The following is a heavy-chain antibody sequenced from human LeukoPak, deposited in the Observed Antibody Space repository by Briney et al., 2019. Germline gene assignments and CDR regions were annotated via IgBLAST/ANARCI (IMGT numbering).Heavy chain of an antibody. CDR2: INWNGGTT. CDR3: ARNSGANVYTYSFQY. D-gene: IGHD1-26*01. CDR1: GFTFDDYG. V-gene: IGHV3-20*04. Sequence: GGSLRLSCVASGFTFDDYGMSWVRHAPGKGLEWVSGINWNGGTTTYADSVKGRFPISRDNAKNSLYLQMNSLRVEDTAFYYCARNSGANVYTYSFQYWGRGTLVTVSS. J-gene: IGHJ4*02.